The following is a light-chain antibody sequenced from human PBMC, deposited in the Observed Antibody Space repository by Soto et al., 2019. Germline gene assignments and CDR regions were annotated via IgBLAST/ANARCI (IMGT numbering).Light chain of an antibody. J-gene: IGLJ1*01. CDR1: SSDVGGYNY. CDR2: KVS. V-gene: IGLV2-14*01. Sequence: QSALTQPASVSGSPGQSISISCTGTSSDVGGYNYVSWYQQHPGKAPKLIIYKVSNRPSVVSNRFSGSKSGNTASLTISGLQSEDEADYYCMSYTRSTSYVFGTGTKLTVL. CDR3: MSYTRSTSYV.